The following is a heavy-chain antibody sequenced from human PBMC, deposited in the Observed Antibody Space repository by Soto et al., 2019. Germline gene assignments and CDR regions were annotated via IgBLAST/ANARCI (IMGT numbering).Heavy chain of an antibody. Sequence: QVQLVESGGGVVQPGRSLRLSCAASGFTFSSYGMHWVRQAPGKGLEWVAVISYDGSNKYYADSVKGRFTISRDNSKNTLYLQMNSLRAEDTAVYYCAKDRASGSYYPFDYWGQGTLVTVSS. CDR1: GFTFSSYG. D-gene: IGHD1-26*01. CDR2: ISYDGSNK. V-gene: IGHV3-30*18. CDR3: AKDRASGSYYPFDY. J-gene: IGHJ4*02.